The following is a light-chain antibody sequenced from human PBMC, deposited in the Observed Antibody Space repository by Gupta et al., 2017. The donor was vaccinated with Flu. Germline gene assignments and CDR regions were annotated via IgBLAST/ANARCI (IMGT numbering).Light chain of an antibody. CDR1: KLGEKY. CDR2: EDK. J-gene: IGLJ2*01. V-gene: IGLV3-1*01. CDR3: QAWDTSTHVF. Sequence: PGQTATISCSGEKLGEKYVCWYQQKTGQSPVVIIYEDKKRPSGTPDRFSGSNSRNLATLTISGTQPVDEADYYCQAWDTSTHVFFGGGTKLTVL.